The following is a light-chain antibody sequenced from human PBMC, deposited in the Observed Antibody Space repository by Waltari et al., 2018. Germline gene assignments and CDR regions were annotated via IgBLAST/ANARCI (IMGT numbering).Light chain of an antibody. V-gene: IGKV3-20*01. Sequence: EIVLTQSPGTLSLSPGDRATLSCRASQSVASNSLAWYQQRPGRAPRLLIYSTSSRATDIPDRFSGSGSGTVFTLTISRLEPEDFAVYYWQKHNTFGPGTKVDIK. J-gene: IGKJ3*01. CDR3: QKHNT. CDR2: STS. CDR1: QSVASNS.